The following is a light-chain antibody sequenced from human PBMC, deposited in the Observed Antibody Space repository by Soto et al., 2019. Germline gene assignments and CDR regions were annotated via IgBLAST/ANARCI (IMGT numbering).Light chain of an antibody. V-gene: IGLV1-40*01. CDR1: SSNIGAGYD. J-gene: IGLJ2*01. CDR3: QSYDSSLSLVV. Sequence: QSVLTQPPSVSGAPGQRVTISCTGSSSNIGAGYDVHWYQQLPGTAPKLLIYGNSNRPSGVPDRFSGSESGTSASLAITGLHAEDEADYYCQSYDSSLSLVVFGGGTKVTVL. CDR2: GNS.